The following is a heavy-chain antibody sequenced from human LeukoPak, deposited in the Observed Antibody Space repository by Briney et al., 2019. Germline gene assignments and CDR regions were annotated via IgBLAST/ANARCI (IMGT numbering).Heavy chain of an antibody. CDR3: ARDGGLHSDDAIDI. D-gene: IGHD3-16*01. CDR1: GGSISSYY. CDR2: IYTSGST. J-gene: IGHJ3*02. V-gene: IGHV4-4*07. Sequence: SETLSLTCTVSGGSISSYYWSWIRQPAGKGLEWIGRIYTSGSTNYNPSLKSRVTMSVDTSKNQFSLKLSSVTAADTAVYYCARDGGLHSDDAIDIWGQGTMVTVSS.